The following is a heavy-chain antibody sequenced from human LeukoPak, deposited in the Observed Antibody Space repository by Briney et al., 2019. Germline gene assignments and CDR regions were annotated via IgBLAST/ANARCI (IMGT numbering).Heavy chain of an antibody. CDR1: GFTFSSYW. D-gene: IGHD3-22*01. V-gene: IGHV3-23*01. CDR2: ISGSGGGT. J-gene: IGHJ4*02. Sequence: GGSLRLSCAASGFTFSSYWMSWVRQAPGKGLEWVSSISGSGGGTFYADSVKGRFTISRDNSKSTLYLQMNSLRAEDTAVYYCVKGQRITMNWVGYWGQGTLVTVSS. CDR3: VKGQRITMNWVGY.